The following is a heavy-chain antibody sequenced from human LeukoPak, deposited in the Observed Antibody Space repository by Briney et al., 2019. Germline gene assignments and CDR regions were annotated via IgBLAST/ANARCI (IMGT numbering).Heavy chain of an antibody. CDR2: ISLTGLT. CDR3: SRENGAFSPFGY. CDR1: DGSITSSYHS. J-gene: IGHJ4*02. V-gene: IGHV4-39*07. Sequence: PSETLSLTCNVSDGSITSSYHSWAWIRQPPGQGLEWIGEISLTGLTHYNPSLESRVTVSLDKSKNQLSLNLTSVTAADTAVYYCSRENGAFSPFGYWGQGTLVTVLS. D-gene: IGHD2-8*01.